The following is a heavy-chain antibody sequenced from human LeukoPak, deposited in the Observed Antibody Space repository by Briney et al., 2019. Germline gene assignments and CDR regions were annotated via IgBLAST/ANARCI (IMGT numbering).Heavy chain of an antibody. J-gene: IGHJ4*02. V-gene: IGHV4-34*01. CDR3: ARGGFSCGGDCYVDY. D-gene: IGHD2-21*02. CDR1: GGSFSPYY. Sequence: SETLSLTCAVYGGSFSPYYWSWIRQPPGKGLEWIGEINHSGSTNYNPSLKSRVTISVDTSKNQFSLRLSSVTAADTAVYHCARGGFSCGGDCYVDYWGQGTLVTVSS. CDR2: INHSGST.